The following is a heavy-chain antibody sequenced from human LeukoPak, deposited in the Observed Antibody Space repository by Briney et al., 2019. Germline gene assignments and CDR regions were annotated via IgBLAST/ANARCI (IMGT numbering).Heavy chain of an antibody. CDR1: GYTFTNYG. V-gene: IGHV1-18*01. Sequence: ASVKVSCKASGYTFTNYGISWVRQAPGQGLEWMGWISAYNGNTNYAQKLQGRVTMTTDTSTSTAYMELRSLRSDDTAVYYCARAGATTRISYYYGMGVWGQGTTVTVSS. J-gene: IGHJ6*02. CDR2: ISAYNGNT. CDR3: ARAGATTRISYYYGMGV. D-gene: IGHD1-26*01.